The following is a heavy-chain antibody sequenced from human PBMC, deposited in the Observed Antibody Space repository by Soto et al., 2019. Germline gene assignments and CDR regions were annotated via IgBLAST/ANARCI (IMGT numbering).Heavy chain of an antibody. J-gene: IGHJ4*02. V-gene: IGHV3-7*01. CDR1: GFTFTSYW. Sequence: PGGSLRLSCAASGFTFTSYWMSWVRQAPGKGLEWVASIKQNGGEAYYVDSVTGRFTISRDNAKNSLYLEMNSLGAEDRAVYYCATSSDTGYIFDFWGQGTLVTVSS. CDR3: ATSSDTGYIFDF. CDR2: IKQNGGEA. D-gene: IGHD3-9*01.